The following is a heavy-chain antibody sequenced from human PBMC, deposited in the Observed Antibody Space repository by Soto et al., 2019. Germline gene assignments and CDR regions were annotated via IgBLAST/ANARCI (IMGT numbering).Heavy chain of an antibody. CDR2: IIPILGIA. J-gene: IGHJ4*02. Sequence: QVQLVQSGAEVKKPGSSVKVSCKASGGTFSSYTISWVRQAPGQGLEWMGRIIPILGIANYAQKLQGRVTITADKSTSTAYMELSRLRSEDTAVYYCAREGEYSGYDYWGQGTLVTVSS. V-gene: IGHV1-69*08. CDR1: GGTFSSYT. D-gene: IGHD5-12*01. CDR3: AREGEYSGYDY.